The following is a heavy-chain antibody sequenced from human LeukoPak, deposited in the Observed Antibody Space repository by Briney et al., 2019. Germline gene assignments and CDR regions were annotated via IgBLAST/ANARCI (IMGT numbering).Heavy chain of an antibody. CDR3: VRDRDGYNY. V-gene: IGHV3-74*01. Sequence: GSPRPSCATLGFTFSNFLMHWVRQVSGKRLVWVARIDTDGSTTHYADSVKGRFTISRDNAKNTLYLQMNSLRAEDTAVYYCVRDRDGYNYWGQGTLVTVSS. CDR1: GFTFSNFL. D-gene: IGHD5-24*01. J-gene: IGHJ4*02. CDR2: IDTDGSTT.